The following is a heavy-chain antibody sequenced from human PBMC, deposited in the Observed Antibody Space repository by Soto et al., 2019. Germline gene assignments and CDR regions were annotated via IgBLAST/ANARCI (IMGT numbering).Heavy chain of an antibody. V-gene: IGHV4-30-2*01. D-gene: IGHD5-12*01. CDR2: IYHSGST. CDR1: GGSISSGGYS. CDR3: AAGGGLPRYY. Sequence: QLQLQESGSGLVKPSQTLSLTCAVSGGSISSGGYSWSWIRQPPGKGLEWIGYIYHSGSTYYNPSLKRRVTVAGDRSKNQFSLKLSSVAAADTAVYYCAAGGGLPRYYWGQGTLVTVSS. J-gene: IGHJ4*02.